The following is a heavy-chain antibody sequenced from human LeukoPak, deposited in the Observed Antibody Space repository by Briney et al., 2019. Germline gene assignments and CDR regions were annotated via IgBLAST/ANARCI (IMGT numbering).Heavy chain of an antibody. J-gene: IGHJ4*02. V-gene: IGHV3-30-3*01. D-gene: IGHD5-24*01. CDR3: ARGRGRDGYNLVDY. CDR2: ISYDGSNK. Sequence: QPGGSLRLSCAASGFTFSSYAMHWVRQAPGKGREGVAVISYDGSNKYYADSVKGRFTISRDNSKNTLYLQMNSLRAEDTAVYYCARGRGRDGYNLVDYWGQGTLVTVSS. CDR1: GFTFSSYA.